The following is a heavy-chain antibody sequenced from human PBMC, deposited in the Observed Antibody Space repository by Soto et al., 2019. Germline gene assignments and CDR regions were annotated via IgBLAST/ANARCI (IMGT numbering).Heavy chain of an antibody. CDR1: GGSFRNYY. J-gene: IGHJ4*02. CDR3: ARADWCSSSYFDY. D-gene: IGHD6-13*01. V-gene: IGHV4-59*01. CDR2: IYYSGST. Sequence: PSETLSLTCGVYGGSFRNYYWSWIRQPPGKGLEWIGYIYYSGSTNYNPSLKSRVTISVDTAKNQFSLKLSSVTAADTAVYYCARADWCSSSYFDYWGQGALVTDSS.